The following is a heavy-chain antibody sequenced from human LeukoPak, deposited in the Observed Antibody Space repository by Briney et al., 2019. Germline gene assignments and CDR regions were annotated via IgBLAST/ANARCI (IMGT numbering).Heavy chain of an antibody. J-gene: IGHJ5*02. Sequence: ASVKVSCKASGGTFSSYAISWARQAPGQGLEWMGGIIPIFGTANYAQKFQGRVTITTDESTSTAYMELSSLRPEDTAVYYCASSGSREYNWFDPWGQGTLVTVSS. CDR1: GGTFSSYA. V-gene: IGHV1-69*05. D-gene: IGHD1-26*01. CDR2: IIPIFGTA. CDR3: ASSGSREYNWFDP.